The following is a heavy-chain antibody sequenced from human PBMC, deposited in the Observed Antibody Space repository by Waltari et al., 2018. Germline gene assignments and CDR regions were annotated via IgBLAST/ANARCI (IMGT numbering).Heavy chain of an antibody. Sequence: QVQLVESGGGVVQPGGSLRLSCAASGFTFSSYGMHWVRQAPGKGLEWVAFIRYDGSNKYYADSVKGRFTISRDNSKNTLYLQMNSLRAEDTAVYYCAKDLVWQAAAGFDYWGQGTLVTVSS. J-gene: IGHJ4*02. D-gene: IGHD6-13*01. CDR1: GFTFSSYG. CDR3: AKDLVWQAAAGFDY. V-gene: IGHV3-30*02. CDR2: IRYDGSNK.